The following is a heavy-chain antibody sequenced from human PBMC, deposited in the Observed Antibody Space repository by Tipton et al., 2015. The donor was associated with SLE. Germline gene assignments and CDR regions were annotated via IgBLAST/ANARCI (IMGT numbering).Heavy chain of an antibody. J-gene: IGHJ5*02. CDR3: ARGLDTTMLFNYFDP. CDR2: IYYSGST. Sequence: TLSLTCTVSGGSISSYYWSWIRQPPGKGLEWIGYIYYSGSTNYNPSLKSRVTISVDTSKNQFSLKLSSVTAADTAVYYCARGLDTTMLFNYFDPWGQGTPVTVSS. CDR1: GGSISSYY. D-gene: IGHD5-18*01. V-gene: IGHV4-59*01.